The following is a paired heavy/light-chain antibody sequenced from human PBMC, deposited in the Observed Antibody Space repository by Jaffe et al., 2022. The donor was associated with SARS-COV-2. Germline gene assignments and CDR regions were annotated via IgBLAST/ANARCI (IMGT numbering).Light chain of an antibody. V-gene: IGKV3-11*01. CDR1: QSVSSY. Sequence: EIVLTQSPATLSLSPGERATLSCRASQSVSSYLAWYQQKPGQAPRLLIYDASNRATGIPARFSGSGSGTDFTLTISSLEPEDFAVYYCQQRSNWPPPTFGQGTRLEIK. CDR3: QQRSNWPPPT. CDR2: DAS. J-gene: IGKJ5*01.
Heavy chain of an antibody. V-gene: IGHV3-49*04. CDR3: TREVRYCSGGSCYFEGDWFDP. J-gene: IGHJ5*02. CDR1: GFTFGDYA. D-gene: IGHD2-15*01. Sequence: EVQLVDSGGGLVQPGRSLRLSCTASGFTFGDYAMSWVRQAPGKGLEWVGFIRSKAYGGTTEYAASVKGRFTISRDDSKSIAYLQMNSLKTEDTAVYYCTREVRYCSGGSCYFEGDWFDPWGQGTLVTVSS. CDR2: IRSKAYGGTT.